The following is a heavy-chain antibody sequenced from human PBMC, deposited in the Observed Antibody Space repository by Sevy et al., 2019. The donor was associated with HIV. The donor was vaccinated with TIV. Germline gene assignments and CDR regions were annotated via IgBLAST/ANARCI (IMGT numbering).Heavy chain of an antibody. CDR3: ARLSGYSSSRSYFDY. V-gene: IGHV3-48*01. CDR2: ISVSGSTI. D-gene: IGHD6-13*01. CDR1: GFTFSSYS. Sequence: GGSLRLSCAASGFTFSSYSMNWVRQAPGKGLEWVSYISVSGSTIYYADSVKGRFTISRDSAKNSLYLQMNSLRAEDTAVYYCARLSGYSSSRSYFDYWGQGTLVTVSS. J-gene: IGHJ4*02.